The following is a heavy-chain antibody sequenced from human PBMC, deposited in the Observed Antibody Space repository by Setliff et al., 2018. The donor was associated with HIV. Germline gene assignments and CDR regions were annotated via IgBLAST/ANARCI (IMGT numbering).Heavy chain of an antibody. CDR2: MNPNSGNT. V-gene: IGHV1-8*03. D-gene: IGHD6-13*01. CDR1: GYTFTSYD. Sequence: ASVKVSCKASGYTFTSYDINWVRQATGQGLEWMGWMNPNSGNTGYAQKFQGRVTITRNTSISTAYMELSSLRSEDTAVYYCARVSRGGWQQLARWDYYYMDVWGKGTMVTVSS. J-gene: IGHJ6*03. CDR3: ARVSRGGWQQLARWDYYYMDV.